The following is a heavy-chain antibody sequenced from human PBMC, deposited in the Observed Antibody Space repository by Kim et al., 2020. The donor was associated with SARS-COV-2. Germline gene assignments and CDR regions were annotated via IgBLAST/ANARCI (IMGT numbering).Heavy chain of an antibody. J-gene: IGHJ2*01. CDR3: ARASTTVTAKGYFDL. D-gene: IGHD4-17*01. V-gene: IGHV3-7*01. CDR1: GFTFTTYW. Sequence: GGSLRLSCAASGFTFTTYWMTWVRQAPGKGLEWVANIKQDGSEKYYVDSVEGRFTISRDNAKNSLYLQMDSLRAEDTAVYFCARASTTVTAKGYFDLWGRGTLVTVSS. CDR2: IKQDGSEK.